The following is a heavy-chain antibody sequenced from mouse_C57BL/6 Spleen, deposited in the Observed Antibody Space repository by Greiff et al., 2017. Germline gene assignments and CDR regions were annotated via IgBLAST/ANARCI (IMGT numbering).Heavy chain of an antibody. CDR2: INPNNGGT. J-gene: IGHJ2*01. CDR1: GYTFTDYD. V-gene: IGHV1-26*01. D-gene: IGHD2-4*01. CDR3: ARRGDYDELDY. Sequence: EVQLQQSGPELVKPGASVKISCKASGYTFTDYDMNWVKQSHGKSLEWIGDINPNNGGTSYNQKFKGKATLTVDKSSSTAYMELRSLTSEDSAVYYCARRGDYDELDYWGQGTTLTVSS.